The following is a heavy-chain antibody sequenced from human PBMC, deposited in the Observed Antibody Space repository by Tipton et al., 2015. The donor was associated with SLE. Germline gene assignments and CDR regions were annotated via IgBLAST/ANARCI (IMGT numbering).Heavy chain of an antibody. CDR2: ISWNSGNI. CDR3: ARDPGMSRYLDGRYFDY. J-gene: IGHJ4*02. CDR1: GFTFDDYA. Sequence: SLRLSCAASGFTFDDYAMHWVRQAPGKGLEWVSGISWNSGNIDYADSVKGRFTISRDNAKNSLYLQMNSLRAEDTAVYYCARDPGMSRYLDGRYFDYWGRGTQVTVSS. V-gene: IGHV3-9*01. D-gene: IGHD3-9*01.